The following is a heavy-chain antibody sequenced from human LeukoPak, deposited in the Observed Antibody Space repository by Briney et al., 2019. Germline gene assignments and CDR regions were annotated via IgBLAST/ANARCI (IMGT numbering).Heavy chain of an antibody. J-gene: IGHJ4*02. CDR2: INHSGST. V-gene: IGHV4-34*01. CDR1: GASFSTTSYY. D-gene: IGHD3-10*01. CDR3: ARRGIVTMVRGVCDY. Sequence: SETLSLTCTVSGASFSTTSYYWSWIRQPPGKGLEWIGEINHSGSTNYNPSLKSRVTISVDTSKNQFSLKLSSVTAADTAVYYCARRGIVTMVRGVCDYWGQGTLVTVSS.